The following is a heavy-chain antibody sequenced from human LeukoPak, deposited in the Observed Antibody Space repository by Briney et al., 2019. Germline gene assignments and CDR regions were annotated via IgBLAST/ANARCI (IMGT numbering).Heavy chain of an antibody. Sequence: GGSLRLSCASSGFTVSSNYMSWVRQAPGKRLEWVSVIYSGGSTNYAGSVKGRFTISRDNSKNTLYLQMNSLRAEDTAVYYCATGGIAVNFDYWGQGTLVTVSS. CDR1: GFTVSSNY. V-gene: IGHV3-53*01. D-gene: IGHD6-19*01. CDR3: ATGGIAVNFDY. CDR2: IYSGGST. J-gene: IGHJ4*02.